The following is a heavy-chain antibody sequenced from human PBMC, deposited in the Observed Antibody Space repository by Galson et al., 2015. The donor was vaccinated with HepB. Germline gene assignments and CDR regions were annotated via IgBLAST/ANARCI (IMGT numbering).Heavy chain of an antibody. Sequence: SLRLSCAPSGFTFSRYSMSWFRQAPGRGLEWVSSITSNTGHIYYADSVKGRFTISRDNAKNSLSLQMRSLRAEDTAVYYCTRDYYYDGSGYLHWGQGTLVTVSS. J-gene: IGHJ4*02. CDR3: TRDYYYDGSGYLH. CDR2: ITSNTGHI. V-gene: IGHV3-21*01. CDR1: GFTFSRYS. D-gene: IGHD3-22*01.